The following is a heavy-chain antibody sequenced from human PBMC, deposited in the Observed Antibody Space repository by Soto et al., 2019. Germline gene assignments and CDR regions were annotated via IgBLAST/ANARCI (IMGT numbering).Heavy chain of an antibody. D-gene: IGHD1-1*01. CDR2: IKQDGSEI. CDR1: GFTFSNYW. V-gene: IGHV3-7*01. J-gene: IGHJ4*02. Sequence: GGSLRLSCAASGFTFSNYWVSWVRQAPGKGLEWVANIKQDGSEIHYGDFVKGRFTISRDNAKNSLFLQMNSLRAEDTAVYYCARKAPGALDYWGQGTLVTVSS. CDR3: ARKAPGALDY.